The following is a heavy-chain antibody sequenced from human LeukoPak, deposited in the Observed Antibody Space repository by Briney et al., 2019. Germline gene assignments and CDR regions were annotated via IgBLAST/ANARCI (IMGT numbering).Heavy chain of an antibody. CDR2: IYPGDSDT. CDR3: ARRRYCSSTSCKGVHHWLDP. D-gene: IGHD2-2*01. J-gene: IGHJ5*02. Sequence: GESLKISCKGSGYSFTSYWIGWVRQMPGKGLEWMGIIYPGDSDTRYSPSFQGQVTISADKSISTAYLQWSSLKASDTAMYYCARRRYCSSTSCKGVHHWLDPWGQGTLVTVSS. CDR1: GYSFTSYW. V-gene: IGHV5-51*01.